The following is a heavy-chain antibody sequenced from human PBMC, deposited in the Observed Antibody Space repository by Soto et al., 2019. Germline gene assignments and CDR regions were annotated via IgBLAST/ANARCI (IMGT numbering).Heavy chain of an antibody. CDR2: INPYNGNT. J-gene: IGHJ4*02. D-gene: IGHD1-26*01. CDR3: ARDAAVGLFDY. V-gene: IGHV1-18*01. CDR1: GYTFTSYG. Sequence: QVQLVQSGAEVKKPGASVKVSCKASGYTFTSYGITWVRQAPGQGLEWMGWINPYNGNTKYAQKLQGRLTMTTDTSTSTAYMELRSLRSDDTAVYYCARDAAVGLFDYWGQGTLVTVSS.